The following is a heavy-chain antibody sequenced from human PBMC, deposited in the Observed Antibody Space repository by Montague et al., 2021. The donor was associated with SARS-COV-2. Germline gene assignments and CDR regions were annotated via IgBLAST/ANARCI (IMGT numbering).Heavy chain of an antibody. CDR2: IHHSGST. Sequence: SETLSLTCAVYGGSFSGYYWSWIRQPPGKGLEWIGEIHHSGSTNYNPSLKSRVTISVDTSKNQFSLKLSSVTAADTAVYYCARATLGITMIEVVMTAIDYYFDYWGQGNLVTVSS. J-gene: IGHJ4*02. V-gene: IGHV4-34*01. D-gene: IGHD3-22*01. CDR3: ARATLGITMIEVVMTAIDYYFDY. CDR1: GGSFSGYY.